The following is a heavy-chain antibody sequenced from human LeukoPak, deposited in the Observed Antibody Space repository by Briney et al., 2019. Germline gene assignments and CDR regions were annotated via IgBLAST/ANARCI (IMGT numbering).Heavy chain of an antibody. CDR3: ARDLIHGSGTYFNPLGY. D-gene: IGHD3-10*01. Sequence: PSETLSLTCTVSGGSINTQYWSWIRQPAGKGLEWIGRIYSSGSTNYNTSLMTRLTMSVDTSKNQISLNLYSVTAADTAVYYCARDLIHGSGTYFNPLGYWGLGILVTVSS. CDR1: GGSINTQY. CDR2: IYSSGST. V-gene: IGHV4-4*07. J-gene: IGHJ4*02.